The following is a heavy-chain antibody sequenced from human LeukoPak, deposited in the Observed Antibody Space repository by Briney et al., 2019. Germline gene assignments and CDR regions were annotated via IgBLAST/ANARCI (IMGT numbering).Heavy chain of an antibody. CDR1: GFTFSSYE. Sequence: PGGSLRLSCAASGFTFSSYEMNWVRQAPGKGLEWVSSISSSSSYIYYADSVKGRFTISRDNAKNSLYLQMNSLRAEDTAVYYCATPARGGSALPWGQGTLVTVSS. CDR3: ATPARGGSALP. J-gene: IGHJ5*02. D-gene: IGHD6-19*01. CDR2: ISSSSSYI. V-gene: IGHV3-21*01.